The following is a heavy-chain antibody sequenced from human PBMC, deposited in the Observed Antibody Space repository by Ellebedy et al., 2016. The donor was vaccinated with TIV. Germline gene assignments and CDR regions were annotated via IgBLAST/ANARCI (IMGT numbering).Heavy chain of an antibody. Sequence: SETLSLTCSVSGASISSDYWNRIRQPPGKGLEWIGYFHSSGTTNYNPSLKCRVTMSVDTSKNQFPLKLSSVTAADTAVYYCARDYGSSPETYNWFDPWGQGTLVTVSS. V-gene: IGHV4-59*12. CDR2: FHSSGTT. D-gene: IGHD3-10*01. J-gene: IGHJ5*02. CDR1: GASISSDY. CDR3: ARDYGSSPETYNWFDP.